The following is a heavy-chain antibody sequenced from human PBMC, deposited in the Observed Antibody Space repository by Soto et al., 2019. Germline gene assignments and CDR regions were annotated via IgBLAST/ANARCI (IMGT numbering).Heavy chain of an antibody. CDR2: IYYSGST. CDR3: ARGLTIFGVVIPTNWFGP. V-gene: IGHV4-31*03. Sequence: SETLSLTCTVSGGSISSGGYYWSWIRQHPGKGLEWIGYIYYSGSTYYNPSLKSRVTISVDTSKNQFSLKLSSVTAADTAVYYCARGLTIFGVVIPTNWFGPWGQGTLVTVSA. CDR1: GGSISSGGYY. J-gene: IGHJ5*02. D-gene: IGHD3-3*01.